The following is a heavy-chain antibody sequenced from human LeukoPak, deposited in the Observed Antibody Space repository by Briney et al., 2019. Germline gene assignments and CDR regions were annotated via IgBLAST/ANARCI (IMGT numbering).Heavy chain of an antibody. V-gene: IGHV3-7*01. CDR2: IKKTGIET. D-gene: IGHD2-15*01. J-gene: IGHJ4*02. CDR1: AFIFSGHW. Sequence: GGSLRLSCEGSAFIFSGHWMSWVRQAPGKGLEWVAYIKKTGIETYYVDSVKGRFTITRDNARNSLFLQMNNLRAEDTAVYYCAREDGYCSGANCYSYFDSWGQGTLVTVSS. CDR3: AREDGYCSGANCYSYFDS.